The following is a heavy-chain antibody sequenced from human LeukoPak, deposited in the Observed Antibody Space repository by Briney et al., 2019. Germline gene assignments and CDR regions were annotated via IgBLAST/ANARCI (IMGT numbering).Heavy chain of an antibody. J-gene: IGHJ4*02. D-gene: IGHD2-2*01. Sequence: PGGSLRLSCAASGFTFSNAWMSWVRQAPGKGPEWVGRIKSKTDGGTRDYAAPVKGRFTISRDDSKNTLYLQMNSLKTEDTAVYYCTTGPVVVPAAVDYWGQGTLVTVSS. CDR2: IKSKTDGGTR. V-gene: IGHV3-15*01. CDR1: GFTFSNAW. CDR3: TTGPVVVPAAVDY.